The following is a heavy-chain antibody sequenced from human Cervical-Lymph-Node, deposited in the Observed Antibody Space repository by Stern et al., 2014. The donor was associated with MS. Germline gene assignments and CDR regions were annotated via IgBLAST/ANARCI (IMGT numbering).Heavy chain of an antibody. J-gene: IGHJ6*02. CDR1: GFTFEDYA. V-gene: IGHV3-33*01. Sequence: VQLVESGGGVVQPGGSQRLSCTASGFTFEDYAMEWVRQVPGKGLEWVAMIWYDGSQKYYGDSVRGRFSVSRDNSRNKLYLQMKSLSLEDTAVYYCARKIPDYYYYAMDVWGQGTTVTVSS. CDR2: IWYDGSQK. CDR3: ARKIPDYYYYAMDV. D-gene: IGHD2-2*02.